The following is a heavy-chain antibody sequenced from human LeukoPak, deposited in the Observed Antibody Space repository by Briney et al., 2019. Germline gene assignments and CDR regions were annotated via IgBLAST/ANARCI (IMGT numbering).Heavy chain of an antibody. CDR2: INPNGGGT. V-gene: IGHV1-46*01. CDR3: ARDPSGSWQRFDY. CDR1: GGTFSSYA. D-gene: IGHD1-26*01. Sequence: ASVKVSCKDSGGTFSSYAISWVRQAPGQGLEWMGVINPNGGGTRYAEKFQGRVTMTRDTSTSTVYMELSSLRSEDTAVYYCARDPSGSWQRFDYWGQGTLVTVSS. J-gene: IGHJ4*02.